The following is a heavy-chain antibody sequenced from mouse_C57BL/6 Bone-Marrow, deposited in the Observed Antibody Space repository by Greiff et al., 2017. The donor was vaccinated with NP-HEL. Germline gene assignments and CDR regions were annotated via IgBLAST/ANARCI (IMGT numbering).Heavy chain of an antibody. V-gene: IGHV1-81*01. CDR2: IYPRSGNT. CDR1: GYTFTSYG. Sequence: QVHVKQSGAELARPGASVKLSCKASGYTFTSYGISWVKQRTGQGLEWIGEIYPRSGNTYYNEKFKGKATLTADKSSSTAYMELRSLTSEDSAVYFCARDGYDFAYWGQGTLVTVSA. J-gene: IGHJ3*01. CDR3: ARDGYDFAY. D-gene: IGHD2-2*01.